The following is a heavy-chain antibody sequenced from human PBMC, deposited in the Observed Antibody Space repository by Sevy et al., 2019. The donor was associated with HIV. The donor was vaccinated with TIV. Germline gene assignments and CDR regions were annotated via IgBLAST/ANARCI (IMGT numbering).Heavy chain of an antibody. V-gene: IGHV3-13*05. Sequence: GGSLRLSCAASVFTFSSYDMHWVRQVTGKGLEWVSVIGSSGDPYYPGSVKGRFTISRENAKNSVYLQMNSLRAGDTAVYYCARSGGYSDNGMDVWGQGTTVTVSS. CDR1: VFTFSSYD. D-gene: IGHD5-12*01. J-gene: IGHJ6*02. CDR3: ARSGGYSDNGMDV. CDR2: IGSSGDP.